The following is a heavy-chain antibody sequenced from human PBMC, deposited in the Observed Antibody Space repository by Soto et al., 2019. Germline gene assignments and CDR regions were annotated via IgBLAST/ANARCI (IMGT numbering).Heavy chain of an antibody. Sequence: QVQLQESGTGLVKPSQTLSLTCTVSGGSISSGTYYWSWIRQHPGKGLEWNGYIYSSGSTYYSPTLESRVTISVDTSNNPFSLRLSVVTAADTAGYCCARAALVPEGLYYYCHGIDVWGPGTTVTVSS. D-gene: IGHD2-2*01. CDR1: GGSISSGTYY. V-gene: IGHV4-31*03. J-gene: IGHJ6*02. CDR3: ARAALVPEGLYYYCHGIDV. CDR2: IYSSGST.